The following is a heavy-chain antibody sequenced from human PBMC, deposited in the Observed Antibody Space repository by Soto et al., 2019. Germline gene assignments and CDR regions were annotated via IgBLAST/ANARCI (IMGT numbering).Heavy chain of an antibody. CDR2: ITPSSGVI. J-gene: IGHJ4*02. V-gene: IGHV3-21*01. CDR3: ARGASGSSVTTVSAY. D-gene: IGHD4-17*01. CDR1: GFTFSTYS. Sequence: EVQLVESGGGLVKPGGSLRLSCAASGFTFSTYSMNWVRQAPGRGLEWVSSITPSSGVIYYADSVMGRFTISRDNAKNSLYLQMNTLRAEDTAVYYCARGASGSSVTTVSAYWGQGTLVTVSS.